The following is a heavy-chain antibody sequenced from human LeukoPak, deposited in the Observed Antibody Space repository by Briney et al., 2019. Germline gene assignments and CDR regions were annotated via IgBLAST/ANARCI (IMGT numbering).Heavy chain of an antibody. J-gene: IGHJ4*02. CDR2: IKNSGGST. V-gene: IGHV3-64*01. CDR1: GFTFDSYG. D-gene: IGHD3-16*01. CDR3: VRGGLGRAIDY. Sequence: GGSLRLSCEASGFTFDSYGMHWVRQAPGKGLEYVSAIKNSGGSTYYANSVKGRFTISRDNSKNTLYRQMGSLRAEDMAVYYCVRGGLGRAIDYWGQGTLVTVSS.